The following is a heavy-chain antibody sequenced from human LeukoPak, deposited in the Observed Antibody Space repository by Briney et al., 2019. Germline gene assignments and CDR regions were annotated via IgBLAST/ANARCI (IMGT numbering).Heavy chain of an antibody. CDR2: VCHDGGT. J-gene: IGHJ5*02. CDR3: AKEGRDSGGYNGWFEP. CDR1: GGSISSGGYY. D-gene: IGHD2-15*01. Sequence: SEILSLTCTVSGGSISSGGYYWSWIRQHPGKGLEWIGYVCHDGGTSYNPSLKSRVTVAIDTSKNQFSLKLNSVTAADTAVFYCAKEGRDSGGYNGWFEPWGQGTLVTVSS. V-gene: IGHV4-31*03.